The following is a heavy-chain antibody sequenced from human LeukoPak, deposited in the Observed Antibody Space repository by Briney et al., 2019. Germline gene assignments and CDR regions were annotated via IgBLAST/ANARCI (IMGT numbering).Heavy chain of an antibody. Sequence: ASVKVSCKASGYTFTSFDINWVRQVTGQGLEWMGWMNYNSGNTGYAQKFQGRVIMTRNISISTAYMELSSLRSEDSAVYYCARVKYNWNDIFENWFDPWGQGTLVTVSS. CDR2: MNYNSGNT. CDR1: GYTFTSFD. V-gene: IGHV1-8*01. J-gene: IGHJ5*02. CDR3: ARVKYNWNDIFENWFDP. D-gene: IGHD1-1*01.